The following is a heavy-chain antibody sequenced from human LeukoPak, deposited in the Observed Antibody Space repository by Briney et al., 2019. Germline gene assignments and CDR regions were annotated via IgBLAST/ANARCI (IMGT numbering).Heavy chain of an antibody. D-gene: IGHD3-9*01. CDR2: ISGRDDST. J-gene: IGHJ4*02. Sequence: PGASLRLSCAASRFSFSNYAMSWVSQVPGKGLEWVSAISGRDDSTYYADSVKGRFTISRDTSKNTLYLQMNSLRAEDTAVYYCAKWGDYDVLTGYYDSDYWGQGTLVTVSS. CDR3: AKWGDYDVLTGYYDSDY. V-gene: IGHV3-23*01. CDR1: RFSFSNYA.